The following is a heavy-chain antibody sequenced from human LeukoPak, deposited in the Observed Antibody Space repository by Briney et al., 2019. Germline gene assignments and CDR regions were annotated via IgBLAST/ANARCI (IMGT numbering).Heavy chain of an antibody. D-gene: IGHD3-22*01. J-gene: IGHJ3*02. CDR3: ASRPRTTYYYDSSGYYLDAFDI. CDR1: GFTFSSYW. V-gene: IGHV3-7*01. CDR2: IKQDGSEK. Sequence: GGSLRLSCAASGFTFSSYWMSWVRQAPGKGLEWVANIKQDGSEKYYVDSVKGRYTISRDNAKNSLYLQMNSLRAEDTAVYYCASRPRTTYYYDSSGYYLDAFDIWGQGTMVTVSS.